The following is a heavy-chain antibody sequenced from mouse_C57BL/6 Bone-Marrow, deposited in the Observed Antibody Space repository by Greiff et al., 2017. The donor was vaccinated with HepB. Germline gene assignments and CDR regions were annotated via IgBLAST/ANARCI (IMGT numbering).Heavy chain of an antibody. Sequence: VQVVESGAELARPGASVKLSCKASGYTFTSYGISWVKQRTGQGLEWIGEIYPRSGNTYYNEKFKGKATLTADKSSSTAYMELRSLTSEDSAVYFCARYASGFAYWGQGTLVTVSA. D-gene: IGHD6-1*01. CDR2: IYPRSGNT. CDR1: GYTFTSYG. V-gene: IGHV1-81*01. J-gene: IGHJ3*01. CDR3: ARYASGFAY.